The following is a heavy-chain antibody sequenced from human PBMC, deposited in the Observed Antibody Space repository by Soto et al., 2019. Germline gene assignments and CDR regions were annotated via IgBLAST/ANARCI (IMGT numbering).Heavy chain of an antibody. Sequence: QVQLVQSGAEVKKPGASVKVSCKASGYTFTSYGISWVRQAPGQGLEWMGWISAYNGNTNYAQKLQGRVTMTTDTPTRTAYMELRSLGSDDTVVYACARCNFYYYGMDVCGKGTTVTVSS. CDR2: ISAYNGNT. V-gene: IGHV1-18*01. CDR1: GYTFTSYG. CDR3: ARCNFYYYGMDV. J-gene: IGHJ6*04.